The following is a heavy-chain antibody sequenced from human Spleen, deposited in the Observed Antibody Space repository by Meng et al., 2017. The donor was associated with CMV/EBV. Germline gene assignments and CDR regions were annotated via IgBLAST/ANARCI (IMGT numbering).Heavy chain of an antibody. D-gene: IGHD6-19*01. CDR3: AKDRGSGWPLDH. CDR2: INQDGSKR. J-gene: IGHJ4*02. CDR1: GFTFSSYW. V-gene: IGHV3-7*03. Sequence: GGSLRLSCAASGFTFSSYWMTWVRQAPGKGLEWVANINQDGSKRYYVDSVRGRFTISRDNAKNSVYLEMNSLSGEDTAIYYCAKDRGSGWPLDHWGQGTRVTVSS.